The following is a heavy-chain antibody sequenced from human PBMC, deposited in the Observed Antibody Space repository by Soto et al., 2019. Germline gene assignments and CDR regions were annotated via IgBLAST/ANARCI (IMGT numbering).Heavy chain of an antibody. J-gene: IGHJ4*02. Sequence: QVQLVESGGGVVQPGGYLRLSCAASRFIFSRYAMHWVRQAPGKGLEWVAVISYDGSNEYYADSVKGRFTISRDNSKNTLYLQMNSLRAEDTAVYYCARPNYDSSGYYSYFDYWVQGTLVTVSS. D-gene: IGHD3-22*01. V-gene: IGHV3-30-3*01. CDR1: RFIFSRYA. CDR2: ISYDGSNE. CDR3: ARPNYDSSGYYSYFDY.